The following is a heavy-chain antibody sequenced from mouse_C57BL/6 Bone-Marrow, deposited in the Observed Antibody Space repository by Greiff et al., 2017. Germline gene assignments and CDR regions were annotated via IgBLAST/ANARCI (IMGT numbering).Heavy chain of an antibody. CDR3: ARHDYDGGGFAY. J-gene: IGHJ3*01. V-gene: IGHV3-6*01. CDR2: ISYDGSN. D-gene: IGHD2-4*01. Sequence: EVQLVESGPGLVKPSQSLSLTCSVTGYSITSGYYWNWIRQFPGNKLEWMGYISYDGSNNYNPSRKNRISITRDTSKNQFFLKLNSVTTEDTATYYCARHDYDGGGFAYWGQGTLVTVSA. CDR1: GYSITSGYY.